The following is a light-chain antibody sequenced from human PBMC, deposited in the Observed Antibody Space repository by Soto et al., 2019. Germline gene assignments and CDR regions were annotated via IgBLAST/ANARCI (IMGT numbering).Light chain of an antibody. J-gene: IGLJ2*01. CDR3: SSCTSSNTVI. Sequence: QSALTQPASVSGSPGQSITISCTGTSSDVGGYNYVSWYQQHPGKAPKLMIHEVSNRPSGVSPRFSGSKSGNTASLTISVLQADDEADYYCSSCTSSNTVIFGGGTKLTVL. V-gene: IGLV2-14*01. CDR2: EVS. CDR1: SSDVGGYNY.